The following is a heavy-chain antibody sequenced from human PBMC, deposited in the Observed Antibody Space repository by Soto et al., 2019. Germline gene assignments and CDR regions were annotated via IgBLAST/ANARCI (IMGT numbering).Heavy chain of an antibody. V-gene: IGHV1-69*01. CDR1: GGTFSSYA. D-gene: IGHD2-2*01. Sequence: QVQLVQSGAEVKKPGSSVKVSCKASGGTFSSYAISWVRQAPGQGLEWMGGIIPIFGTANYAQKFQGRVTITADESTSTSYMELSSLRSEDTAVYYCAGKYCSSTSCYFKGGYYFDYWGQGNLVTVSS. CDR2: IIPIFGTA. CDR3: AGKYCSSTSCYFKGGYYFDY. J-gene: IGHJ4*02.